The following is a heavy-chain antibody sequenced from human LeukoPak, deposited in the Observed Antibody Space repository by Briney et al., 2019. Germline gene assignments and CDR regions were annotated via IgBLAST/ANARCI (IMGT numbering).Heavy chain of an antibody. Sequence: ASVKVSCKASGGTFSSYAISWVRQAAGQGLEWMGGIIPIFGTVNYARKFQGRVTITADESTSTAYMELSSLRSEDTAVYYCASDRQPHRRIYGSGSYYNVAEAYNWFDPWGQGTLVIVSS. J-gene: IGHJ5*02. CDR2: IIPIFGTV. D-gene: IGHD3-10*01. CDR1: GGTFSSYA. CDR3: ASDRQPHRRIYGSGSYYNVAEAYNWFDP. V-gene: IGHV1-69*13.